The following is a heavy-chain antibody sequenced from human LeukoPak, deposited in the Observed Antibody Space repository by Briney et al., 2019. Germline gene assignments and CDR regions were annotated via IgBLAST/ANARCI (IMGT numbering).Heavy chain of an antibody. J-gene: IGHJ4*02. D-gene: IGHD1-26*01. CDR1: GFIFSNYW. CDR3: ATYSGSSDFDY. V-gene: IGHV3-7*01. Sequence: GGSLRLSCAASGFIFSNYWMNWVRQAPREGLEWVANIKHDGSEKFYVDSVKGRFTISRDNAKKSLYLQMDSLRAEDTAVYYCATYSGSSDFDYWGQGTLVTVSS. CDR2: IKHDGSEK.